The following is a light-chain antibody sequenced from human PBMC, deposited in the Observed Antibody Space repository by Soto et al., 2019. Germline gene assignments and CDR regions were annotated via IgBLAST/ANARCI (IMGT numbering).Light chain of an antibody. CDR3: QQRDKWTPT. CDR2: GAS. J-gene: IGKJ1*01. V-gene: IGKV3-20*01. CDR1: RGVSANY. Sequence: STRSPVTLSLAPGERGPLPCRASRGVSANYLAWYQKKPGQDPTILIYGASSRATGIPDRFSGSGSGTDFTLTISRLETEDFAVYDCQQRDKWTPTFGQGTKVDIK.